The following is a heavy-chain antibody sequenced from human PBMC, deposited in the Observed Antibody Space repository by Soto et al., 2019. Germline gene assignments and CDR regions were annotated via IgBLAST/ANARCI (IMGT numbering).Heavy chain of an antibody. D-gene: IGHD2-15*01. J-gene: IGHJ5*02. CDR2: IYYSGST. CDR1: GGSISSGGYY. V-gene: IGHV4-31*03. CDR3: ARALPSDIVVVVAAYNWFDP. Sequence: QVQLQESGPGLVKPSQTLSLTCTVSGGSISSGGYYWSWIRQHPGKGLEWIGYIYYSGSTYYNPSLSSRVTISVHTSKNQFSLKLSSVTAAYTAVYYCARALPSDIVVVVAAYNWFDPWGQGTLVTVSS.